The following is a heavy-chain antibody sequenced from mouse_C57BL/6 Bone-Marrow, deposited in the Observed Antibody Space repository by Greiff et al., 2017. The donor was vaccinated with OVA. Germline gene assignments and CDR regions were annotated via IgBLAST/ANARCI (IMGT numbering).Heavy chain of an antibody. CDR2: IWSGGST. CDR1: GFSLTSYG. J-gene: IGHJ2*01. Sequence: QVQLQQSGPGLVQPSQSLSITCTVSGFSLTSYGVHWVRQSPGKGLEWLGVIWSGGSTDYNAAFISRLSISKDNSKSQVFFKMNSLQADDTAIYYCARNFFGTEVFDYWGQGTTLTVSS. CDR3: ARNFFGTEVFDY. D-gene: IGHD4-1*01. V-gene: IGHV2-2*01.